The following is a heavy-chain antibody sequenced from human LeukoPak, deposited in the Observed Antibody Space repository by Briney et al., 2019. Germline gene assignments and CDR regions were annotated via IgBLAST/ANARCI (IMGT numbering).Heavy chain of an antibody. J-gene: IGHJ4*02. CDR3: ATPHLYSSGWFYY. Sequence: PSETLSLTCTVSGGSISSSSYYWGWIRQPPGKGLEWIGSIYYSGSTYYNPSLKSRVTISVDTSKNQFSLELSSVTAADTAVYYCATPHLYSSGWFYYWGQGTLVTVSS. CDR2: IYYSGST. D-gene: IGHD6-19*01. V-gene: IGHV4-39*01. CDR1: GGSISSSSYY.